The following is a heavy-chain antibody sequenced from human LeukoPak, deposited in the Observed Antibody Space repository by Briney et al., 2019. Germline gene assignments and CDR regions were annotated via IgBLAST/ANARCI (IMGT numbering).Heavy chain of an antibody. CDR1: GGSISSSSYY. D-gene: IGHD3-10*01. V-gene: IGHV4-39*01. CDR2: IYYSGST. CDR3: ARLSAGVTIVTNALHFDY. Sequence: SETLSLTCTVSGGSISSSSYYWGWIRQPPGKGLEWIGSIYYSGSTYYNPSLKSRVTISVDTSKNQFSLKLSSVTAADTAVYYCARLSAGVTIVTNALHFDYWGQGTLVTVSS. J-gene: IGHJ4*02.